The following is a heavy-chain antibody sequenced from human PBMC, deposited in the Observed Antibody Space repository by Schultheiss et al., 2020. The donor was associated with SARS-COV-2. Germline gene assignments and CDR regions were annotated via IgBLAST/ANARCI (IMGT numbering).Heavy chain of an antibody. CDR1: GFTFSSYA. J-gene: IGHJ4*02. V-gene: IGHV3-30*04. Sequence: GGSLRLSCAASGFTFSSYAMHWVRQAPGKGLEWVAVISYDGSNKYYADSVRGRFIISRDKSKSTLYLQMNSLRVEDTAVYYCAKETYRGKVFHYWGQGTLVTVSS. CDR3: AKETYRGKVFHY. CDR2: ISYDGSNK. D-gene: IGHD4-23*01.